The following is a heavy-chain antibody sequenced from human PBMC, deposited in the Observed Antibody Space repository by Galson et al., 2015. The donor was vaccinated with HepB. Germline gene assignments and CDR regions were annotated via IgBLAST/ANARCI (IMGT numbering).Heavy chain of an antibody. J-gene: IGHJ4*02. CDR2: IYHSGST. CDR1: GYSISSGYY. CDR3: ARPAYGSGSYYLNFDY. Sequence: SETLSLTCTVSGYSISSGYYWGWIRQPPGKGLEWIGSIYHSGSTYYNPSLKSRVTISVDTSKNQFSLKLSSVTAADTAVYYCARPAYGSGSYYLNFDYWGQGTLVTVSS. D-gene: IGHD3-10*01. V-gene: IGHV4-38-2*02.